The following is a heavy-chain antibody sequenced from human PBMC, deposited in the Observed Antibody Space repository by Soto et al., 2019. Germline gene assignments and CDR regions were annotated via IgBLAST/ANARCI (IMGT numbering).Heavy chain of an antibody. V-gene: IGHV3-23*01. CDR3: AKPHFVGGYYYYYMDV. J-gene: IGHJ6*03. CDR1: GFTFSSYA. Sequence: EVQLLESGGGLVQPGGSLRLSCAASGFTFSSYAMSWVRQAPGKGLEWVSAISGSGGSTYYADSVKGRFTISRDNSKNTLYLQMNSLRAEDTAVYYCAKPHFVGGYYYYYMDVWGKGTTVTVSS. CDR2: ISGSGGST. D-gene: IGHD3-16*01.